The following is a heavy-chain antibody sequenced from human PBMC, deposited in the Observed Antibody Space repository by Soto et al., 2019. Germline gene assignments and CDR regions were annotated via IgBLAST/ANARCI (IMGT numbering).Heavy chain of an antibody. J-gene: IGHJ4*02. CDR1: GYIFTTYY. D-gene: IGHD2-8*01. CDR2: TSPGNGAT. Sequence: QVQLVQSGAEVKRPGASVKVSCKTSGYIFTTYYIHWVRQAPGQGLEWMGMTSPGNGATNYAREFQGRVTMSRDPATSTVYMELSSLRSEDTAVYYCAREPPGATDGFDYWGQGTLVTVSS. CDR3: AREPPGATDGFDY. V-gene: IGHV1-46*01.